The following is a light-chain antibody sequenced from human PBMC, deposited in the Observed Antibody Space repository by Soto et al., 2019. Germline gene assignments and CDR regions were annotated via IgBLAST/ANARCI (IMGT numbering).Light chain of an antibody. Sequence: QSVLTQSPSASGTPGQRVTISCSGSGSNIGSNTINWYQQLPETAPKLLIYSNNQRPSGVPDRFSGSKSGTSASLAISGLQSEDEADYYCATWDDSLNGVVFGGGTKLTVL. CDR3: ATWDDSLNGVV. V-gene: IGLV1-44*01. J-gene: IGLJ2*01. CDR1: GSNIGSNT. CDR2: SNN.